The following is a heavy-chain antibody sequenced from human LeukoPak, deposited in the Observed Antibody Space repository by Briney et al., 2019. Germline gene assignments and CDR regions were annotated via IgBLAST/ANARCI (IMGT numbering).Heavy chain of an antibody. CDR3: ARDLAWGAFDY. CDR2: VSPPGGGT. D-gene: IGHD7-27*01. Sequence: GGSLRLSCGDSGFTFSKHGMNWVRQAPGKGLEWLSGVSPPGGGTYYADSVKGRFTISRDDSKNTLSLQMNSLRVEDTAVYYCARDLAWGAFDYWGQGTLVTVSS. CDR1: GFTFSKHG. V-gene: IGHV3-23*01. J-gene: IGHJ4*02.